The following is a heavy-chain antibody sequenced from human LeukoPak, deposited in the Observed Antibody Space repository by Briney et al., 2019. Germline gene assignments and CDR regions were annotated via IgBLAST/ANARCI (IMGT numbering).Heavy chain of an antibody. D-gene: IGHD2-2*01. CDR1: GFTFSSYG. CDR3: AREGYCSSTSCYYFDY. CDR2: IYSGGST. V-gene: IGHV3-66*01. J-gene: IGHJ4*02. Sequence: GGSLRLSCAASGFTFSSYGMHWVRQAPGKGLEWVSVIYSGGSTYYADSVKGRSTISRDNSKNTLYLQMNSLRAEDTAVYYCAREGYCSSTSCYYFDYWGQGTLVTVSS.